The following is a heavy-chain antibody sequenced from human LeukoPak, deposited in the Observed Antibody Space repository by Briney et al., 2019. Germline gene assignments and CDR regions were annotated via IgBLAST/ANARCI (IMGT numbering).Heavy chain of an antibody. CDR3: AKDLSMYYYVRNAFDI. V-gene: IGHV3-23*01. CDR1: GFTFSSYE. D-gene: IGHD3-10*02. CDR2: ISGGGSST. Sequence: GGSLRLSCAASGFTFSSYEMNWVRQAPGKGLEWVSVISGGGSSTYYADSVKGRFTISRDNSKNTLYLQLNSLRADDTAVYYCAKDLSMYYYVRNAFDIWAQGTMVPVSS. J-gene: IGHJ3*02.